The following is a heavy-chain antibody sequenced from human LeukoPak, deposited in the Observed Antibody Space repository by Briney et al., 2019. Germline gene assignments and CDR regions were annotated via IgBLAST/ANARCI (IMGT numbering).Heavy chain of an antibody. D-gene: IGHD4-11*01. CDR1: GGSISSYY. J-gene: IGHJ4*02. Sequence: SETLSLTCTASGGSISSYYWSWIRQPPGKGLEWIGYIYYSGSTYYNPSLKSRVTISVDTSKNQFSLRLSSVTAADTAVYYCARERAVTTYALYYFDFWGQGTLVTVSS. CDR3: ARERAVTTYALYYFDF. V-gene: IGHV4-30-4*08. CDR2: IYYSGST.